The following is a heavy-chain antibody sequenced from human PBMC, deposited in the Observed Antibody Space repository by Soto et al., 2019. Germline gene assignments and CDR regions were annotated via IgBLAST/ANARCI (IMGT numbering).Heavy chain of an antibody. CDR1: GYTFSTYG. CDR2: ISTYNGDT. CDR3: ARDSAAHGPVFDY. Sequence: QVQLVQSGTEVKKPGASVKVSCKASGYTFSTYGISWVRQAPGQGLEWMAWISTYNGDTHYAQKVQDRVSMTTDRLTSTAYMELRSLRSDDTAIYYCARDSAAHGPVFDYWGQGTLVTVSS. J-gene: IGHJ4*02. D-gene: IGHD6-13*01. V-gene: IGHV1-18*04.